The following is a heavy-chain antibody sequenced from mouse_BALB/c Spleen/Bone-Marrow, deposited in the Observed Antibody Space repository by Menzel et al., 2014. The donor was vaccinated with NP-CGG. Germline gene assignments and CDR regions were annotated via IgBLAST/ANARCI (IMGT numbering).Heavy chain of an antibody. CDR1: GFTFSSFG. V-gene: IGHV5-17*02. D-gene: IGHD2-1*01. Sequence: EVKLVESGGGLVQPGGSRKLSCAAPGFTFSSFGMHWVRQAPEKGLEWVAYISSGSSTIYYADTVKGRFTISRDNPKNTLFLQMTSLRSEDTAMYYCARSDGNYDYAMDYWGQGTSVTVSS. CDR2: ISSGSSTI. CDR3: ARSDGNYDYAMDY. J-gene: IGHJ4*01.